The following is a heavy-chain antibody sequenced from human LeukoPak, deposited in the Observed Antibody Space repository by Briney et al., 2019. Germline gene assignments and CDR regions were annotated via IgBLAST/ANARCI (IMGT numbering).Heavy chain of an antibody. D-gene: IGHD3-22*01. Sequence: SETLSLTCTVSGGSISSYYWSWLRQPPGKGLEGIGYIYYSGSNNYNPSLKSRVTISVDTSKNQFSLKLSSVTAADTAVYYCARMPGNYYYDSSGYSMGIDYWGQGTLVTVSS. CDR1: GGSISSYY. CDR3: ARMPGNYYYDSSGYSMGIDY. CDR2: IYYSGSN. V-gene: IGHV4-59*01. J-gene: IGHJ4*02.